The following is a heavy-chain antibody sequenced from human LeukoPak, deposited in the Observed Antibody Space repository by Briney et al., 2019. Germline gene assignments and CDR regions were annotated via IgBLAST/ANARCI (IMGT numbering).Heavy chain of an antibody. CDR3: ARRELLDAFDI. J-gene: IGHJ3*02. V-gene: IGHV4-61*02. CDR1: GGSISSGSYY. D-gene: IGHD1-26*01. Sequence: PSQTLSLTCTVSGGSISSGSYYWSWIRQPAGEGLEWIGRIYTSGSTNYNPSLKSRVTISVDTSKNQFSLKLSSVTAADTAVYYCARRELLDAFDIWGQGTMVTVSS. CDR2: IYTSGST.